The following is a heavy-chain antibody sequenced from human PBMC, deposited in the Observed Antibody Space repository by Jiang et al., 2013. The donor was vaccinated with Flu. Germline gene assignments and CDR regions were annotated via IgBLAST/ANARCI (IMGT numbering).Heavy chain of an antibody. CDR2: IYPGDSDT. J-gene: IGHJ5*02. CDR3: ARQETDYEFNWFDP. Sequence: GIIYPGDSDTRYSPSFQGQVTISADKSISSAYLQWSSLKASDTAMYYCARQETDYEFNWFDPWGQGTLVTVSS. D-gene: IGHD3-16*01. V-gene: IGHV5-51*01.